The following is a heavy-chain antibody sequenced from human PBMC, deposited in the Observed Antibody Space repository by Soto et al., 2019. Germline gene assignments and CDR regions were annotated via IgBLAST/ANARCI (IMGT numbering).Heavy chain of an antibody. J-gene: IGHJ5*02. V-gene: IGHV3-21*01. Sequence: EVQLVESGGGLVKPGGSLRLSCAASGFTFSSYSMNWVRQAPGKGLEWVSSISSSSSYIYYADSVKGRFTISRDNAKNSLYLQMNSLRAEDTAVYYCARAPLLERAGWFDPWGQGTLVTVSS. D-gene: IGHD1-1*01. CDR3: ARAPLLERAGWFDP. CDR2: ISSSSSYI. CDR1: GFTFSSYS.